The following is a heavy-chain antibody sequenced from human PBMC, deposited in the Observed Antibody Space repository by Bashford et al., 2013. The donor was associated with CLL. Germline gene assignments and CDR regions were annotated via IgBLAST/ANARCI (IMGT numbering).Heavy chain of an antibody. Sequence: SETLSLTCSVSGGSITSGTYSWGWVRQPPGKGLQWIGSVNYEGHLYYAPSLKSRVAISVDTSRHQFFLRLSSVTAADTAVYYCARHYSLTARGALLTSSFDYWGRGTLVTVSS. J-gene: IGHJ4*02. CDR3: ARHYSLTARGALLTSSFDY. CDR2: VNYEGHL. V-gene: IGHV4-39*01. D-gene: IGHD2/OR15-2a*01. CDR1: GGSITSGTYS.